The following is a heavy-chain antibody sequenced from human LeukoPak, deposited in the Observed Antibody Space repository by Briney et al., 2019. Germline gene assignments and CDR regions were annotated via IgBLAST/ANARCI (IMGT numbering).Heavy chain of an antibody. CDR3: ARGPYDFWSGYLPWFDP. V-gene: IGHV4-34*01. CDR1: GGSFSGYY. Sequence: SETLSPTCAVYGGSFSGYYWSWIRQPPGKGLEWIGEINHSGSTNYNPSLKSRVTISVDTSKNQFSLKLSSVTAADTAVYYCARGPYDFWSGYLPWFDPWGQGTLVTVSS. J-gene: IGHJ5*02. D-gene: IGHD3-3*01. CDR2: INHSGST.